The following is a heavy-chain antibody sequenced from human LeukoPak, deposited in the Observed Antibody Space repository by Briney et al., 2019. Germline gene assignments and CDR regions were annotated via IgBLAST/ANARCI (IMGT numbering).Heavy chain of an antibody. CDR3: ARDRNPPTIFGVVLFYYYGMDV. V-gene: IGHV3-30*04. CDR2: ISYDGSNK. CDR1: GFTFSSYA. D-gene: IGHD3-3*01. Sequence: PGGSLRLSCAASGFTFSSYAMHWVRQAPGKGLEWVAVISYDGSNKYYADSVKGRFTIPRDNSKNTLYLQMNSLRAEDTAVYYCARDRNPPTIFGVVLFYYYGMDVWGQGTTVTVSS. J-gene: IGHJ6*02.